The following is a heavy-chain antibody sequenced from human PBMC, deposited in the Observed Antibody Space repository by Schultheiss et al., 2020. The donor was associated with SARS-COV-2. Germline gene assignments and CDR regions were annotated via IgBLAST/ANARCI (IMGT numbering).Heavy chain of an antibody. V-gene: IGHV1-3*01. D-gene: IGHD1-26*01. Sequence: ASVKVSCKASGYTFTSYAMHWVRQAPGQRLEWMGWSNAGNGNTNYAQKLQGRVTMTTDTSTSTAYMESRSLKSEDTAVYYCTRGGWELPPPANYYFDLWGQGTLVTVSS. J-gene: IGHJ4*02. CDR1: GYTFTSYA. CDR2: SNAGNGNT. CDR3: TRGGWELPPPANYYFDL.